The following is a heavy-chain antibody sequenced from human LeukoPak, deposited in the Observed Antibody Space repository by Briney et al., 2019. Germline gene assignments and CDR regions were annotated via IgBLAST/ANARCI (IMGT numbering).Heavy chain of an antibody. CDR2: IYPGDSDT. Sequence: GASLKISCKGSGSSFTSYWIGWVRQMPGKGLEWMGIIYPGDSDTRYSPSFQGQVTISADKSISTAYLQWSSLKASDTAMHYCARRAQQDAFDIWGQGTMVTVSS. V-gene: IGHV5-51*01. J-gene: IGHJ3*02. CDR1: GSSFTSYW. CDR3: ARRAQQDAFDI.